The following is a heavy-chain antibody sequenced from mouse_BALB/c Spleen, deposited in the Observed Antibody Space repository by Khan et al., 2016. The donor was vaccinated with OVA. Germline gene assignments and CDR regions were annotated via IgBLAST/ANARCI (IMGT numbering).Heavy chain of an antibody. CDR3: ARDYWFAY. J-gene: IGHJ3*01. CDR1: GFTFSNYA. CDR2: IGSGDST. V-gene: IGHV5-6-5*01. Sequence: EVKLVESGGGLVKPGGSLKLSCAASGFTFSNYAMSWVSQSPEKRLEWVASIGSGDSTYYLDSVKGRFTISRDNARTSLYLQMSSLRSEDTAMYYCARDYWFAYWGQGTLVTVSA.